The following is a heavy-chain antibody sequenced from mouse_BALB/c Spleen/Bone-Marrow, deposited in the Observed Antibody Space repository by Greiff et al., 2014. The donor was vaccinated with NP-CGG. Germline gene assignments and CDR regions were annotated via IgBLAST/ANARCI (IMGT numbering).Heavy chain of an antibody. D-gene: IGHD1-1*01. CDR1: GFNIKDTY. J-gene: IGHJ2*01. CDR3: VSYYYGNYFDS. Sequence: EAQLQQSGAELVKPGASVKLSCTASGFNIKDTYMHWVKQRPEQGLEWIGRIDPANGKTKYDQKFQGKATITADTSSNTAYLQLSSLTAEDTAVYYCVSYYYGNYFDSWGQGTTLIVSS. V-gene: IGHV14-3*02. CDR2: IDPANGKT.